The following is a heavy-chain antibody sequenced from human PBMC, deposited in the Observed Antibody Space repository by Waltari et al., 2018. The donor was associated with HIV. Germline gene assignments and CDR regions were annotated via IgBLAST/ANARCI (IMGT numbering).Heavy chain of an antibody. CDR3: ARYRPEVHYYNGMDV. D-gene: IGHD3-16*02. J-gene: IGHJ6*02. CDR1: GFAFRRYY. V-gene: IGHV3-74*01. Sequence: EVQLVESGGGSLQAGGSLRLSCAASGFAFRRYYMFWFRQAPGKGLGWVSRISSGGSTTSYADSVKGRFTVSRDNARNTLYLQMNSLRAEDTAVYYCARYRPEVHYYNGMDVWGQGTTVTVSS. CDR2: ISSGGSTT.